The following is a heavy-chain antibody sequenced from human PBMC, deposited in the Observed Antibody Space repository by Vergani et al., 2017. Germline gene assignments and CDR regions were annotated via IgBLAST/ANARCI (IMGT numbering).Heavy chain of an antibody. CDR3: ARDFSVVPAAYFDY. CDR2: IWDDGSNK. V-gene: IGHV3-33*01. Sequence: QVQLVESGGGVVQHGRSLRLSCAASGFTFSSYGMHWVRQAPGKGLEWVAVIWDDGSNKYYADSVKGRLTISRDNSKNQLYLQMNSLTAEDTAVYYCARDFSVVPAAYFDYWGQGTLVTVSS. CDR1: GFTFSSYG. D-gene: IGHD2-2*01. J-gene: IGHJ4*02.